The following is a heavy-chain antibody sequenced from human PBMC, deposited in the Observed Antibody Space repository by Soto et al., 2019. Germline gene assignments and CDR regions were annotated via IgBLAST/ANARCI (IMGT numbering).Heavy chain of an antibody. CDR1: GFTFSSYS. V-gene: IGHV3-21*01. CDR3: ARDIYYDSSGYYYDYFDY. Sequence: EVQLLESGGDLIQPGGSLRLSCVASGFTFSSYSMNWVRQAPGKGLEWVSSISSSSSYIYYADSVKGRFTISRDNAKNSLYLQMNSLRAEDTAVYYCARDIYYDSSGYYYDYFDYWGQGTLVTVSS. CDR2: ISSSSSYI. D-gene: IGHD3-22*01. J-gene: IGHJ4*02.